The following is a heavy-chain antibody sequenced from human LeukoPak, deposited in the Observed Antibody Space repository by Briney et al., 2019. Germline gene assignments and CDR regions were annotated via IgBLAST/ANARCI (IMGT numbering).Heavy chain of an antibody. Sequence: GGSLRLSCAASGFTFSTYSMNWVRQAPGKGLELVSYISSSSSSIFYADSVKGRFTISRDNAKNSLYLQMNSLRDEDTAVCFCTSREGYWGQGTLVTVSS. V-gene: IGHV3-48*02. J-gene: IGHJ4*02. CDR1: GFTFSTYS. CDR3: TSREGY. CDR2: ISSSSSSI.